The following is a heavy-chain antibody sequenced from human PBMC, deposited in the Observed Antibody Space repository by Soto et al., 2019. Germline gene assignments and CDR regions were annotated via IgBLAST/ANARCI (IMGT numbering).Heavy chain of an antibody. V-gene: IGHV3-23*01. CDR1: GFTFSSYA. CDR3: AGSVSYYYYYMDV. CDR2: ISGSGGST. D-gene: IGHD2-8*01. J-gene: IGHJ6*03. Sequence: GGSLRLSCAASGFTFSSYAMSWVRQAPGKGLEWVSAISGSGGSTYYADSVKGRFTISRDNSRNTLYLQMNSLRAEDTAVYYCAGSVSYYYYYMDVWGKGTTVTVSS.